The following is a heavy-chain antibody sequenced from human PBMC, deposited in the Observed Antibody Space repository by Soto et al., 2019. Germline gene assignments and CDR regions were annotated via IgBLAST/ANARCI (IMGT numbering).Heavy chain of an antibody. J-gene: IGHJ4*02. D-gene: IGHD3-3*01. CDR1: GGSISSSSYY. CDR2: IYYSGST. V-gene: IGHV4-39*01. Sequence: PSETLSLTCTVSGGSISSSSYYWGWIRQPPGEGLEWIGSIYYSGSTYYNPSLKSRVTISVDTSKNQFSLKLSSVTAADTAVYYCARHLATNDFQALWGQGTLVTVSS. CDR3: ARHLATNDFQAL.